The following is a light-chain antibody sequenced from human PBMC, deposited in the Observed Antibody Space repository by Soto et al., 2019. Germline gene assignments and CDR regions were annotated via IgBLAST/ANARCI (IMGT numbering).Light chain of an antibody. CDR3: KQSSAFPLT. CDR1: QGINNW. CDR2: AVS. J-gene: IGKJ4*01. V-gene: IGKV1-12*01. Sequence: DIQMTQSPSSVSASVGDRVTITCRASQGINNWLAWYQQKPGKAPELLIYAVSYLQSGVPSRFSGSGSGTDFTLTISSLQPEDFETYFCKQSSAFPLTLGGGTKVDIK.